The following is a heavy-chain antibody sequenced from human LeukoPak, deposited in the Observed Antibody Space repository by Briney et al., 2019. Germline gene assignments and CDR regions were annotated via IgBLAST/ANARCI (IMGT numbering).Heavy chain of an antibody. CDR3: ASDRITMVRGVYNWFDP. V-gene: IGHV1-2*06. Sequence: GASVKVSCKASGYTFTGYYMHWVRQAPGQGLEWMGRINPNSGGTNYAQKFQGRVTMTRDTSISTAYMELSRLRSDDTAVYCCASDRITMVRGVYNWFDPWGQGTLVTVSS. D-gene: IGHD3-10*01. J-gene: IGHJ5*02. CDR2: INPNSGGT. CDR1: GYTFTGYY.